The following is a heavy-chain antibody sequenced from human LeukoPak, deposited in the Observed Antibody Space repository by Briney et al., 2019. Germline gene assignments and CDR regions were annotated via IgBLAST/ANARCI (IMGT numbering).Heavy chain of an antibody. Sequence: GRSLRLSCAASGFTFSSYGMHWVRQAPGKGLEWVAVISYDGSNKYYADSVKGRFTISRDNSKNTLYLQKNSLRAEDTAVYYCAKENQYYYGSGGNWFDPWDQGTLVTVSS. J-gene: IGHJ5*02. CDR3: AKENQYYYGSGGNWFDP. V-gene: IGHV3-30*18. D-gene: IGHD3-10*01. CDR2: ISYDGSNK. CDR1: GFTFSSYG.